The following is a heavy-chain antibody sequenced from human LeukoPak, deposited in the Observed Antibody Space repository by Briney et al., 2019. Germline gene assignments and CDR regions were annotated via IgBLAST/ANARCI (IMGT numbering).Heavy chain of an antibody. CDR2: IYSGGST. CDR3: ARDHMSL. CDR1: GFPFSSHW. D-gene: IGHD2-21*01. V-gene: IGHV3-53*01. Sequence: GGSLRLSCAASGFPFSSHWLSWFRQSPGKGLEWVSVIYSGGSTYYADSVKGRFTISRDNSKNTLYLQMNSLRAEDTAVYYCARDHMSLWGQGTLVTVSS. J-gene: IGHJ4*02.